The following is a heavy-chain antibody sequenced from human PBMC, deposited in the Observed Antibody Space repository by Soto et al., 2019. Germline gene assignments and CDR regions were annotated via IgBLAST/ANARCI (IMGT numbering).Heavy chain of an antibody. V-gene: IGHV3-11*01. Sequence: GGSLRLSCAASGFTFSDYYMSWIRQAPGQGLEWVSYISSSGSTIYYADSVKGRFTISRDNAKNSLYLQMNSLRAEDTAVYYCARDSTGRYYDFWSGDPDYWGQGTLVTVSS. CDR1: GFTFSDYY. D-gene: IGHD3-3*01. CDR2: ISSSGSTI. CDR3: ARDSTGRYYDFWSGDPDY. J-gene: IGHJ4*02.